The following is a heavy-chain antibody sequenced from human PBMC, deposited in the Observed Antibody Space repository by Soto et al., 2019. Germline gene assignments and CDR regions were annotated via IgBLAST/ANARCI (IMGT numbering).Heavy chain of an antibody. CDR3: AKWTSLWAYDYYYGMDV. J-gene: IGHJ6*02. CDR1: RFTFSSYA. V-gene: IGHV3-23*01. Sequence: PGGSLRLSCAASRFTFSSYAMSWVRQAPGKGLEWVSAISGSGGSTYYSDSVKGRFTISRDNSKNALYLQMKSLRAEDTAVYYCAKWTSLWAYDYYYGMDVWGQGTTVTVSS. CDR2: ISGSGGST. D-gene: IGHD1-26*01.